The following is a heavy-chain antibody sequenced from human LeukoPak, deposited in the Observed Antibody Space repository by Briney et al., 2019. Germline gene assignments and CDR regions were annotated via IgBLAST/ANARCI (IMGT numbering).Heavy chain of an antibody. Sequence: ASVKVSCKASGGTFSSYAISWVRQAPGQGLEWMGGIIPIFGTANYAQKFQGRVTITADESTSTAYMELSSLRSEDTAVYYCASARETYYYDGRRLGAFDIWGQGTMVTVSS. D-gene: IGHD3-22*01. CDR1: GGTFSSYA. CDR2: IIPIFGTA. CDR3: ASARETYYYDGRRLGAFDI. V-gene: IGHV1-69*13. J-gene: IGHJ3*02.